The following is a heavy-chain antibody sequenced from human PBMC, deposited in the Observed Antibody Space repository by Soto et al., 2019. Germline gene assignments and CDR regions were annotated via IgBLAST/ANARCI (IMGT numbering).Heavy chain of an antibody. CDR3: AKALGELSPESYDY. Sequence: GSLRLSCAASGFIFSTYAMSWVRQSPGKGLEWVSSISDNGDISYYADFLQGRFTISRDNSKNTLYLQMNSLGAEDTATYYCAKALGELSPESYDYWGQGTLVTVSS. J-gene: IGHJ4*02. CDR2: ISDNGDIS. CDR1: GFIFSTYA. D-gene: IGHD3-16*02. V-gene: IGHV3-23*01.